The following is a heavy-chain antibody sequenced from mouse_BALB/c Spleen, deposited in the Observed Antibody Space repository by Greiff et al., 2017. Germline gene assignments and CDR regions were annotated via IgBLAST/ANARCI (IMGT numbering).Heavy chain of an antibody. CDR2: IYPSDSYT. CDR3: TRYDYAMDY. J-gene: IGHJ4*01. D-gene: IGHD2-3*01. CDR1: GYTFTSYW. Sequence: VQLQQPGAELVRPGASVKLSCKASGYTFTSYWINWVKQRPGQGLEWIGNIYPSDSYTNYNQKFKDKATLTVDKSSSTAYMQLSSPTSEDSAVYYCTRYDYAMDYWGQGTSVTVSS. V-gene: IGHV1-69*02.